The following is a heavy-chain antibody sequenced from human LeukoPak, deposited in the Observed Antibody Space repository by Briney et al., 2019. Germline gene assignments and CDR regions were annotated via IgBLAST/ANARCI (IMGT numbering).Heavy chain of an antibody. Sequence: ASVKVSCKDSGGTFSSYAIRWVRQAPGKGLEWMGGIRAYNGKTNYAQKLQGRVTMTTDTSTTTAYMELRSLRSDDTAVYYCATEKVGADPGPFDYWGQGTLVTVSS. J-gene: IGHJ4*02. CDR1: GGTFSSYA. CDR3: ATEKVGADPGPFDY. V-gene: IGHV1-18*01. CDR2: IRAYNGKT. D-gene: IGHD1-26*01.